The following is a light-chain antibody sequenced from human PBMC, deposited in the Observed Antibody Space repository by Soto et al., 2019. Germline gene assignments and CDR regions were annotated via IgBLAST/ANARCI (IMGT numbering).Light chain of an antibody. V-gene: IGKV3-15*01. CDR2: DAS. Sequence: EVVMPQSPVTLSVSPGERATLSCRASQSISSNLAWYKQKPDQAPRLLIYDASTRATGIPVMFSGSGSGTEFTLAISSRQSESFAIYFCQHYNTWTQTFGQLTQVDLK. CDR3: QHYNTWTQT. CDR1: QSISSN. J-gene: IGKJ1*01.